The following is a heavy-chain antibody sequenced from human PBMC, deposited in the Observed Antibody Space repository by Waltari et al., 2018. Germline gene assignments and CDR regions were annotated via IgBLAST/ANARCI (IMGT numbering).Heavy chain of an antibody. CDR1: RFTFSDYG. V-gene: IGHV3-30*02. J-gene: IGHJ4*02. D-gene: IGHD3-10*01. CDR3: AKSGERDVWYFDY. CDR2: IRYDGNEK. Sequence: QVQLVESGGGVVQPGGSLRLSCAASRFTFSDYGIPWVRQAPGKGLEWVAFIRYDGNEKYYADSVKGRFTISRDNSKNTLYLQMNSLRAEDTAVYYCAKSGERDVWYFDYWGQGSLVIVSS.